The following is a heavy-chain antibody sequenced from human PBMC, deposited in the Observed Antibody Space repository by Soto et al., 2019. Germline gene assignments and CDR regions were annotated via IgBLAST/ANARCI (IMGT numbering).Heavy chain of an antibody. D-gene: IGHD5-18*01. CDR3: ARVLAVGYSYGYYY. J-gene: IGHJ4*02. CDR1: GGSISSYY. Sequence: SETLSLTCTVSGGSISSYYWSWIRQPPGKGLEWIGYIYYSGSTNYNPSLKSRVTISVDTSKNQFSLKLSSVTAADTAVYYCARVLAVGYSYGYYYWGQGTLVTVSS. CDR2: IYYSGST. V-gene: IGHV4-59*01.